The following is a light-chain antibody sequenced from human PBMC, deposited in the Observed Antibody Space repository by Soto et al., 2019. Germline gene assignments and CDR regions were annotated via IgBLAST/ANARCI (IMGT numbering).Light chain of an antibody. J-gene: IGKJ5*01. V-gene: IGKV3-15*01. Sequence: EIVMTQSPATLSVSPGERATLSFSASQSVSSNLAWYQQKPGQAPRLLIYGASTRATGIPARFSGSGSGTEFTLTISSLQPEDIATYYCQQYDDYLTITFGQGTRLEIK. CDR3: QQYDDYLTIT. CDR2: GAS. CDR1: QSVSSN.